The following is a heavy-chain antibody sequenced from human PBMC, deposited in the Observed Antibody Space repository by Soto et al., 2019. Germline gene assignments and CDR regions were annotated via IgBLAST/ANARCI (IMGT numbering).Heavy chain of an antibody. CDR3: AKPLYSSSWYYFDY. D-gene: IGHD6-13*01. Sequence: GGSLRLSCAASGFTFSSYAMSWVRQAPGKGLEWVSAISGSGGSTYYADSVKGRFTISRDNSKNTLYLQMNSLGAEETAVYYCAKPLYSSSWYYFDYWGQGTLVTVSS. CDR1: GFTFSSYA. J-gene: IGHJ4*02. CDR2: ISGSGGST. V-gene: IGHV3-23*01.